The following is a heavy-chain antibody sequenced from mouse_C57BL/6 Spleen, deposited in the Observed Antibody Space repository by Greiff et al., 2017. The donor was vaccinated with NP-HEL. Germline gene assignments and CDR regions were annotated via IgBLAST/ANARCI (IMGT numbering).Heavy chain of an antibody. V-gene: IGHV1-85*01. Sequence: VQLQESGPELVKPGASVKLSCKASGYTFTSYDINWVKQRPGQGLEWIGWIYPRDGSTKYNEKFKGKATLTVDTSSSTAYMELHSLTSEDSAVYFCARGGAYYGSSHWYFDVWGTGTTVTVSS. CDR1: GYTFTSYD. J-gene: IGHJ1*03. CDR3: ARGGAYYGSSHWYFDV. D-gene: IGHD1-1*01. CDR2: IYPRDGST.